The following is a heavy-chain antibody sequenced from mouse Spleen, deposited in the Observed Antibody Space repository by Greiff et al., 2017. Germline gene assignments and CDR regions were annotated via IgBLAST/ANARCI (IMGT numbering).Heavy chain of an antibody. CDR3: ARALNWDEGNY. V-gene: IGHV1-42*01. J-gene: IGHJ2*01. D-gene: IGHD4-1*01. Sequence: VQLKESGPELVKPGASVKISCKASGYSFTGYYMNWVKQSPEKSLEWIGEINPSTGGTTYNQKFKAKATLTVDKSSSTAYMQLKSLTSEDSAVYYCARALNWDEGNYWGQGTTLTVSS. CDR1: GYSFTGYY. CDR2: INPSTGGT.